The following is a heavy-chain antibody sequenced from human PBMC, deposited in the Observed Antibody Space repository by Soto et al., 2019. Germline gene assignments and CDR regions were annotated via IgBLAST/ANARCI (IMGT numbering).Heavy chain of an antibody. V-gene: IGHV3-30-3*01. J-gene: IGHJ6*02. D-gene: IGHD6-6*01. Sequence: GGSLRPSCAASGFTFSSYAMHWVRQAPGKGLEWVAVISYDGSNKYYADSVKGRFTISRDNSKNTLYLQMNSLRAEDTAVYYCARGLRKGSSLWDYYYGMDVWGQGTTVTVSS. CDR3: ARGLRKGSSLWDYYYGMDV. CDR1: GFTFSSYA. CDR2: ISYDGSNK.